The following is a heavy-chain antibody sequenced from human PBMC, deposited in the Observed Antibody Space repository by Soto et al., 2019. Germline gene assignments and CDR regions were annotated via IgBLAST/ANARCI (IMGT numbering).Heavy chain of an antibody. CDR2: ISPTGEQR. CDR3: AKRYGSGSYRDFNSYYGMDI. CDR1: RLTFRNYG. V-gene: IGHV3-23*01. D-gene: IGHD3-10*01. Sequence: GGSLRLSCAASRLTFRNYGMSWVRQGPGKGLEWVSGISPTGEQRFYVDSVKGRFFISRDNSQNTLSLEMSNLRADDTAVYYCAKRYGSGSYRDFNSYYGMDIWGQGTSVTVS. J-gene: IGHJ6*02.